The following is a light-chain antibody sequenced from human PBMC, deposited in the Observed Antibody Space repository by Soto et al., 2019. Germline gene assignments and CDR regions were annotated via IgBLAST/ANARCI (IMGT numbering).Light chain of an antibody. J-gene: IGKJ1*01. CDR3: QQYDICPKS. Sequence: EVVLTQSPGTLSLSPGERATLSCRASQSVNSLFVGSHQQKPGQAPRLLIYGTTNMAAGIPDRFRGSGSGTDFTLTISSLQPEDSAVYFCQQYDICPKSFGQGTKVEIK. V-gene: IGKV3-20*01. CDR2: GTT. CDR1: QSVNSLF.